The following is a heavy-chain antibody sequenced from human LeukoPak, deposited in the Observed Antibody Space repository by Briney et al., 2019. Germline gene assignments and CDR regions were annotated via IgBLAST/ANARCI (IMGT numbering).Heavy chain of an antibody. CDR1: GGSISSGSYY. Sequence: SETLSLTCTVSGGSISSGSYYWGWLRQPAGKGLEWIGRIYTSGSTNYNPSLKSRVTISVDTSKNQFSLRLSSMTAADTAMYYCARRGDVWGQGTMVTVSA. CDR2: IYTSGST. V-gene: IGHV4-61*02. J-gene: IGHJ3*01. CDR3: ARRGDV.